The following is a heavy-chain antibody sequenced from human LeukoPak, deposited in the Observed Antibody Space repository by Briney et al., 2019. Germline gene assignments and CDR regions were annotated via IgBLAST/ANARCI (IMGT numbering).Heavy chain of an antibody. V-gene: IGHV4-59*01. CDR3: ARVGQQQLGDSFDY. J-gene: IGHJ4*02. Sequence: PSETLSLTCTVSGGSISSYYWSWIRLPPGKGLEWIGYIYYSGSTNYNPSLKSRVTISVDTSKNQFSLKLSSVTAADTAVYYCARVGQQQLGDSFDYWGQGTLVTVSS. CDR1: GGSISSYY. CDR2: IYYSGST. D-gene: IGHD6-13*01.